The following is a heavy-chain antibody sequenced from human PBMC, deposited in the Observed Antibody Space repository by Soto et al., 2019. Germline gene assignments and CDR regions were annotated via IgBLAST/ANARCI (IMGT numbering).Heavy chain of an antibody. V-gene: IGHV4-31*03. Sequence: QVQLLESGPGLVKPSQTLSLTCSVSGGSIRTRTNYWSWIRQHPVKGLEWIASTYDSVNTYFNPYLGSRTTYSVDTFADRFSLKVTSVTAADTAVYYCASGVRVGDRRIWYFDLWGRGTLVTVSS. J-gene: IGHJ2*01. CDR1: GGSIRTRTNY. D-gene: IGHD3-3*01. CDR3: ASGVRVGDRRIWYFDL. CDR2: TYDSVNT.